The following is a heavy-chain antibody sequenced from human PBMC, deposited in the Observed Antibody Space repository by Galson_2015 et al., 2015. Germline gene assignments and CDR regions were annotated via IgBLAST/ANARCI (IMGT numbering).Heavy chain of an antibody. CDR1: GFTFSNYW. J-gene: IGHJ4*02. V-gene: IGHV3-7*05. Sequence: SLRLSCAASGFTFSNYWMSWVRQAPGKGLEWVANIKQDGSEKYYVDSVKGRFTISRDNAKNSLYLQMNSLRAEDTAIYYCASQTWPGSFDYWGQGTLVTVSS. D-gene: IGHD3-10*01. CDR2: IKQDGSEK. CDR3: ASQTWPGSFDY.